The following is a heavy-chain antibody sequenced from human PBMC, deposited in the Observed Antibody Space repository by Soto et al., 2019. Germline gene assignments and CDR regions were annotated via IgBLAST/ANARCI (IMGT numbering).Heavy chain of an antibody. V-gene: IGHV1-8*01. CDR1: GYTFTKYD. D-gene: IGHD2-2*02. CDR3: SRSDGHTFNWLDS. J-gene: IGHJ5*01. CDR2: MNPTSGNT. Sequence: QVQLVQSGAEVKTPGASVKVSCKASGYTFTKYDMNWVRQAPGQGLEWMGWMNPTSGNTGYAQKSQGRLTMTWDTAIGIAHMELSSLRNEDTAVYYCSRSDGHTFNWLDSWGQGTLVTVSA.